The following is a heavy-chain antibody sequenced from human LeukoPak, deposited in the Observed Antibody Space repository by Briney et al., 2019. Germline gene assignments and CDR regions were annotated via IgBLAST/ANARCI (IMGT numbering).Heavy chain of an antibody. D-gene: IGHD3-16*01. CDR3: ARDKGTPRLTESAFDP. J-gene: IGHJ5*02. Sequence: GASLKVSCKASGYILTAYYMHWVRQAPGQGLEWMGWISPNSGGTNYAQKFQGRVTMTRDTSISTAYMELSRLRSDDTAVYYCARDKGTPRLTESAFDPWGQGTLVTVSS. CDR2: ISPNSGGT. CDR1: GYILTAYY. V-gene: IGHV1-2*02.